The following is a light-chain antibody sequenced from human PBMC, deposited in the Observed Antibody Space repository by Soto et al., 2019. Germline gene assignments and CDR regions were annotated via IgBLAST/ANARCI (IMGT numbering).Light chain of an antibody. CDR3: HSYRHSPTLV. J-gene: IGLJ1*01. V-gene: IGLV2-14*01. Sequence: QSALTQPASVSGSPGQAITISCTGTSSDVGGYNSVSWFQQHPSKAPKLIIYEVSHRPSGVSIRFSGSKSGSTASLTISGLQAEDEADYYCHSYRHSPTLVFGTGTKVTVL. CDR1: SSDVGGYNS. CDR2: EVS.